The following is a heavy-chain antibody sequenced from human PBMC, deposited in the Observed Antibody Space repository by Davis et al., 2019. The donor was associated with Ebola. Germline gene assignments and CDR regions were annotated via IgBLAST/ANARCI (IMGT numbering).Heavy chain of an antibody. J-gene: IGHJ5*02. CDR1: GFTFSNAW. CDR3: TTDHVHDYDLRFDP. V-gene: IGHV3-15*01. D-gene: IGHD3-22*01. CDR2: IKSKTDGGTT. Sequence: GESLKISCAASGFTFSNAWMSWVRQAPGKGLEWVGRIKSKTDGGTTDYAAPVKGRFTISRDDSKNTLYLQMNSLKTEDTAVYYCTTDHVHDYDLRFDPWGQGTLVTVSS.